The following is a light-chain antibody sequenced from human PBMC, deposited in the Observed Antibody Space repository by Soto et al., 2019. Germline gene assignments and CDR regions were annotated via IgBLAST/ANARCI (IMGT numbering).Light chain of an antibody. CDR1: QTVSSN. Sequence: QSACTLALSPCERATLSCVAIQTVSSNLLVWYQQHPGQAPRLLIDGASSRATGIPDRVRGSVSGTEFTFTVISLRCEDSAFYYCKQYFEWPPMTFGQGTKVDIK. CDR3: KQYFEWPPMT. J-gene: IGKJ1*01. CDR2: GAS. V-gene: IGKV3D-15*01.